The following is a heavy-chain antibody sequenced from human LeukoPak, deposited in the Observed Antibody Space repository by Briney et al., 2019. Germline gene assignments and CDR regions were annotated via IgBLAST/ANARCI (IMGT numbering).Heavy chain of an antibody. V-gene: IGHV1-2*02. D-gene: IGHD3-22*01. CDR3: ASEPYYYDSSGYYNDY. J-gene: IGHJ4*02. CDR2: INPNSGGT. CDR1: GYTFTGYY. Sequence: ASVKVSCKASGYTFTGYYMHWVRQAPGQGLEWMGWINPNSGGTNYAQKFQGRVTMTRDTSISTAYMELSRLRSDDTAVYYCASEPYYYDSSGYYNDYWGQGTLVTASS.